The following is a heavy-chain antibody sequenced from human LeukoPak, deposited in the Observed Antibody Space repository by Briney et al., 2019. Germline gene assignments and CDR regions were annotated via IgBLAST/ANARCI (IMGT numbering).Heavy chain of an antibody. D-gene: IGHD1-26*01. CDR2: INPTSGVT. V-gene: IGHV1-2*02. CDR1: GYTFSGSY. Sequence: ASVKLSCKASGYTFSGSYMHWVRQAPGRGLEWMGWINPTSGVTKYAEKFQGRVTMTRDTSINTAYMEMSGLRSDDTAVYYCARDMYSGTYGHWGQGTLVTVSS. J-gene: IGHJ4*02. CDR3: ARDMYSGTYGH.